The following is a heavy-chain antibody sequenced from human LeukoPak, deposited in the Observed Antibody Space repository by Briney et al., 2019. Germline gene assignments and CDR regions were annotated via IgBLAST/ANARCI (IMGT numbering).Heavy chain of an antibody. J-gene: IGHJ3*02. CDR3: ARESMGSDWSRVGFDI. CDR2: IYTSGST. V-gene: IGHV4-61*02. Sequence: PSETLSLTCTVSGGSISSGSSFWSWIRQPAGKGLEWIGRIYTSGSTNYNPSLKSRVTISVDTSKNQFSLKLSSVTATDTAVYYCARESMGSDWSRVGFDIWGQGTMVTVSS. CDR1: GGSISSGSSF. D-gene: IGHD3-9*01.